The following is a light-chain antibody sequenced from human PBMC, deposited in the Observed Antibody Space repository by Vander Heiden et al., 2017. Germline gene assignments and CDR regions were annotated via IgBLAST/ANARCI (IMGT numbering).Light chain of an antibody. V-gene: IGKV1-13*02. CDR2: DAS. CDR1: QGISSA. Sequence: AIQLTQSPSSLSASVGDRVTITCRASQGISSALAWYQQKPGKAPKLLIYDASSLESGVPSRFSGSGSGTDFTPTISSLQPEDFATYYCQQFNSYPHTFGGGTKVEIK. CDR3: QQFNSYPHT. J-gene: IGKJ4*01.